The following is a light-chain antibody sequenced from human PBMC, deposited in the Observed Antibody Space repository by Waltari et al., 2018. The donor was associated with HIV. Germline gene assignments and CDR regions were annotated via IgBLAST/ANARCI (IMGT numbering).Light chain of an antibody. CDR3: CSYTSSITGRV. V-gene: IGLV2-14*03. Sequence: QSALTQPASVSGSPGQSITISCTGTSSDVGGYKYVSWYQQYPGKAPKLIIYDVTNRPAGFSIRFSGSKSGNTASLAISGLQAEDEADYYCCSYTSSITGRVFGTGTKVTVL. CDR2: DVT. CDR1: SSDVGGYKY. J-gene: IGLJ1*01.